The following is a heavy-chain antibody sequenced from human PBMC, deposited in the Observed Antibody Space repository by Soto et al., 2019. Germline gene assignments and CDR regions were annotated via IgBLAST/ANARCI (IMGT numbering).Heavy chain of an antibody. CDR3: ARHGSRDAVRFDY. V-gene: IGHV4-59*08. CDR2: IYYTGYT. J-gene: IGHJ4*02. D-gene: IGHD6-19*01. CDR1: GDSISGYY. Sequence: HVQLQESGPGLVQPSETLSLTCTVSGDSISGYYWNWIRQTPGEGLEWIGFIYYTGYTYYNPSLRSRVXXSXDTXKNRFSLNLTSVTAADTAMYYCARHGSRDAVRFDYWGQGILVAVSS.